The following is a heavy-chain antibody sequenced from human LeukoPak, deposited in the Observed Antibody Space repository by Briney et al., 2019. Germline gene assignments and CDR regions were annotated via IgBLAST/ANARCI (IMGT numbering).Heavy chain of an antibody. V-gene: IGHV3-53*01. D-gene: IGHD1-26*01. CDR2: IYSGGST. J-gene: IGHJ4*02. CDR3: ARVSSGWELKPEIDY. CDR1: GFTVSSNY. Sequence: GGSLRLSCAASGFTVSSNYMSWVRQAPGKGLEWVSVIYSGGSTYYADSVKGRFTISRDNSKNTLYLQMNSLRAEDTAVYYCARVSSGWELKPEIDYWGQGTLVTVSS.